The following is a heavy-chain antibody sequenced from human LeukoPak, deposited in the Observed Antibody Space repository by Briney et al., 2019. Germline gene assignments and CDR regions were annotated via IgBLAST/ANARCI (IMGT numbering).Heavy chain of an antibody. D-gene: IGHD6-13*01. CDR2: INGVGTTI. CDR1: GFTFSSYW. Sequence: PGGSLRLSCAASGFTFSSYWMHWVRQAPGKGLVWVSRINGVGTTISYADSVKGRFTISRDNAKNTLYLQMNSLRAEDTAVYYCAKEAAGADFDYWGQGTLVTVSP. V-gene: IGHV3-74*01. J-gene: IGHJ4*02. CDR3: AKEAAGADFDY.